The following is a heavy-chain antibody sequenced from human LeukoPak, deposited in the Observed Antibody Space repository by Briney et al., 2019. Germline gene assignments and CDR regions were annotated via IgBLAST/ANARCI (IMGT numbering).Heavy chain of an antibody. CDR3: ARGPSSPDFWSPRIDY. J-gene: IGHJ4*02. D-gene: IGHD3-3*01. V-gene: IGHV4-34*01. CDR2: INHSGIT. Sequence: SETLSLTCAVYGGSFSGYYWSWIRQPPGKGREWIGEINHSGITNYNPSLKSRVTISVDTSKNQFSLKLSSVTAADTAVYYCARGPSSPDFWSPRIDYWGQGTLVTVSS. CDR1: GGSFSGYY.